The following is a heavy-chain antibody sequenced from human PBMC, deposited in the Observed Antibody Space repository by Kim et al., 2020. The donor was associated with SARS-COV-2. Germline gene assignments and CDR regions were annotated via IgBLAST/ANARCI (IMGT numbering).Heavy chain of an antibody. D-gene: IGHD5-18*01. CDR3: ARALPEYSYGYGWFDP. CDR1: GYTFTGYY. Sequence: ASVKVSCKASGYTFTGYYMHWVRQAPGQGLELMGRINPNSGGTNYAQKFQGRVTMTRDTSISTAYMELSRLRSDDTAVYYCARALPEYSYGYGWFDPWGQGTLVTVSS. J-gene: IGHJ5*02. V-gene: IGHV1-2*06. CDR2: INPNSGGT.